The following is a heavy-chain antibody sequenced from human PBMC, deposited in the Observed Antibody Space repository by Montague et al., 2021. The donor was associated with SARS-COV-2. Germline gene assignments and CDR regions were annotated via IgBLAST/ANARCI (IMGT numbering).Heavy chain of an antibody. CDR1: GGSFSGYY. V-gene: IGHV4-34*01. CDR2: INHSGNT. Sequence: SETLSLTCAVYGGSFSGYYWSWIRQPPGKGLEWIGEINHSGNTNYNPSLKSRVTISVDTSKNQFFLKLSSVTAADTAVYYCARGRAVTTFYYYYYGMDVWGQGTTVTVSS. CDR3: ARGRAVTTFYYYYYGMDV. J-gene: IGHJ6*02. D-gene: IGHD4-17*01.